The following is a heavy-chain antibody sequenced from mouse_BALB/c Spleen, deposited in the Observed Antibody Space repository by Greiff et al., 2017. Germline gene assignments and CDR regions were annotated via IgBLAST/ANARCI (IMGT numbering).Heavy chain of an antibody. D-gene: IGHD3-1*01. Sequence: VQLKESGPDLVKPSQSLSLTCTVTGYSITSGYSWPWIRQFPGNKLEWMGYIHYSGSTNYNPSLKSRISITRDTSKNQFFLQLNSVTTEDTATYYCARYGSPLLGPYYWGQGTTLTVSS. CDR2: IHYSGST. V-gene: IGHV3-1*02. CDR1: GYSITSGYS. J-gene: IGHJ2*01. CDR3: ARYGSPLLGPYY.